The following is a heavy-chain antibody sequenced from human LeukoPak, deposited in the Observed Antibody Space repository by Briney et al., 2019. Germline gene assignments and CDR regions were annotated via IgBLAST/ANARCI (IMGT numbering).Heavy chain of an antibody. V-gene: IGHV4-34*01. CDR3: ARGGNGNWFDP. J-gene: IGHJ5*02. CDR2: INHSGST. CDR1: GGSFSGYY. D-gene: IGHD1-1*01. Sequence: SETLSLTCAVYGGSFSGYYWSWIRQPPGKGLEWIGEINHSGSTNYNPSLKGRVTISVDTSKNQFSLKLSSVTAADTAVYYCARGGNGNWFDPWGQGTLVTVCS.